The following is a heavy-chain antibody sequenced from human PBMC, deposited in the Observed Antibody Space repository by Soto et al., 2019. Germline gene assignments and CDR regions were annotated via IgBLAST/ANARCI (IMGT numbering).Heavy chain of an antibody. Sequence: QVQLVESGGGVVQPGRSLRLSCAASGFTFSSYGMHWVRQAPGKGLEWVAVISYDGSNKYYADSVKGRFTISRVNSKNTLYLQMNSLRAEDTAVYYCAKAGSPYSSSWYRLDYWGQGTLVTVSS. CDR3: AKAGSPYSSSWYRLDY. V-gene: IGHV3-30*18. CDR2: ISYDGSNK. CDR1: GFTFSSYG. D-gene: IGHD6-13*01. J-gene: IGHJ4*02.